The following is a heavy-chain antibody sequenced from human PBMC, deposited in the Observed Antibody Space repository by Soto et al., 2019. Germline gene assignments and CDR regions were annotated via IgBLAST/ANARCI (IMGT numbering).Heavy chain of an antibody. V-gene: IGHV3-23*01. CDR1: GFTFSSYA. CDR2: IRGAGDIT. Sequence: GGSLRLSCAASGFTFSSYAMSWVRQAPGKGLEWVSGIRGAGDITNYADSVKGRSTISRDNSTNRLYLQMNSLRAEDTALYYWAKDSNGNYLGAFDGWGQGTLVTVSS. D-gene: IGHD4-17*01. J-gene: IGHJ3*01. CDR3: AKDSNGNYLGAFDG.